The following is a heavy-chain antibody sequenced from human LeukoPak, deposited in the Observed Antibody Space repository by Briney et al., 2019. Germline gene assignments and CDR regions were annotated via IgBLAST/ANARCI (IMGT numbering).Heavy chain of an antibody. V-gene: IGHV4-61*02. CDR3: AREAQFTSGWYS. CDR1: GGSISSSSYY. Sequence: SETLSLTCTVSGGSISSSSYYWGWIRQPPGKGLEWIGRIYTSGSTNYNPSLKSRVTISVDTSKNQFSLKLSSVTAADTAMYYCAREAQFTSGWYSWGQGTLVTVSS. J-gene: IGHJ4*02. D-gene: IGHD6-19*01. CDR2: IYTSGST.